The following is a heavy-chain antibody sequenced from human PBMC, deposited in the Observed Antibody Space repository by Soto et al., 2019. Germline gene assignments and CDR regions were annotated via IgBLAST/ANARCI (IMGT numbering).Heavy chain of an antibody. CDR1: GYSFTNYW. Sequence: GESLKISCKGSGYSFTNYWIGWVRQMPGKGLEWMGIIYPGDSDTRYSPSFQGQVTISADKSISTAYLQWSSLKASDTAMYYCARHSVYCTNGVCFIYGMDVWGQGTTVTVSS. D-gene: IGHD2-8*01. V-gene: IGHV5-51*01. CDR3: ARHSVYCTNGVCFIYGMDV. J-gene: IGHJ6*02. CDR2: IYPGDSDT.